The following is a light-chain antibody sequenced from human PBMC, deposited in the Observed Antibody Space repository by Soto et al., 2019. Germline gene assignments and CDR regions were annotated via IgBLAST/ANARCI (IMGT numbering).Light chain of an antibody. V-gene: IGKV3-20*01. CDR2: GTS. Sequence: EIVLTQSPGTLSLSPGERATLSCRASQSVSSKYLAGYQQKPGQAPRVLIYGTSSRATGIPDRFSGSGSGTDFTLTISRLEPEDFVLYYCQQYSTLPHTFGQGTKLEV. CDR1: QSVSSKY. CDR3: QQYSTLPHT. J-gene: IGKJ2*01.